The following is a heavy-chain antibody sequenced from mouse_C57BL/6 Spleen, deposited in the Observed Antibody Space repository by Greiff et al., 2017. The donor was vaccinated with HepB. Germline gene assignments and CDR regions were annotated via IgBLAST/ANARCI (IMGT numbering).Heavy chain of an antibody. J-gene: IGHJ2*01. Sequence: VQLQQSGPELVKPGASVKISCKASGYTFTDYYMNWVKQSHGKSLEWIGDINPNNGGTSYNQKFKGKATLTVDKSSSTAYMELRSLTSEDSAVYYCARLAGGFDYWGQGTTLTVSS. CDR1: GYTFTDYY. CDR3: ARLAGGFDY. CDR2: INPNNGGT. V-gene: IGHV1-26*01.